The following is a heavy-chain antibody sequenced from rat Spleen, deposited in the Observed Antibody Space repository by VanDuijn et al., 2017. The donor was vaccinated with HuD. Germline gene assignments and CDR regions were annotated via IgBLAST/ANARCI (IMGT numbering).Heavy chain of an antibody. Sequence: EVQVLASGGGLVQPGNSLKLSCATSGFTFSTAWMYWYRQFPEKRLEWVARIKTKSNKYATDYTESVKGRFTISRDDSKSIIYLQMNNLKEEDTAIYYCAPSVMGFDYWGQGVMVTVSS. J-gene: IGHJ2*01. V-gene: IGHV6-6*01. CDR1: GFTFSTAW. CDR3: APSVMGFDY. D-gene: IGHD1-12*02. CDR2: IKTKSNKYAT.